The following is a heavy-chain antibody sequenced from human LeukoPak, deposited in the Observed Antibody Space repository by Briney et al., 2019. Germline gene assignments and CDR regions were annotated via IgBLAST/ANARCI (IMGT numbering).Heavy chain of an antibody. Sequence: PGGSLRLSCAASGFTFSNYWMSWVRQAPGKGLEWVANIKQDGSEKHYVDSVKGRFTISTDNAKNSMDLQMNSLRAEDTAVYYCARIGCSSTSCLYQGYFQHWGQGTLVTVSS. D-gene: IGHD2-2*01. V-gene: IGHV3-7*01. CDR2: IKQDGSEK. CDR1: GFTFSNYW. CDR3: ARIGCSSTSCLYQGYFQH. J-gene: IGHJ1*01.